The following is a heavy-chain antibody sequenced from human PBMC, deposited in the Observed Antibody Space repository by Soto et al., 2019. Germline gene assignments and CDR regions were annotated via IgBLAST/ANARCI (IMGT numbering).Heavy chain of an antibody. CDR2: LYYSGIT. V-gene: IGHV4-61*01. D-gene: IGHD1-26*01. J-gene: IGHJ3*02. CDR3: ASTRYRYGGSYGAFDI. CDR1: GGSVSSGSSY. Sequence: PSETLSLTCTVSGGSVSSGSSYWSWVRQPPGKGLEWIGFLYYSGITNYNPSLKSRVTISVDTSKNQFSLKLSSVTAADTALYYCASTRYRYGGSYGAFDIWGQGTMVTVPS.